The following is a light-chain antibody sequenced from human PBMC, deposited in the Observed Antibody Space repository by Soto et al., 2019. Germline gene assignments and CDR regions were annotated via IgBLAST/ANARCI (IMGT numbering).Light chain of an antibody. CDR2: GAS. J-gene: IGKJ1*01. Sequence: EIVLTQSPGTLSLSPGERATLSCRASQSFSSTYLAWYQQKPGQAPRLLIYGASSRATGIPDRFSGSGSGTDFTLTISRLEPEDFAVYYCQQYRTFGQGTKVDNK. CDR1: QSFSSTY. CDR3: QQYRT. V-gene: IGKV3-20*01.